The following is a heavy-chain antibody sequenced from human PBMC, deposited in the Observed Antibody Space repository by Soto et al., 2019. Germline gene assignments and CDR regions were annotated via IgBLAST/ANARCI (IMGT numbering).Heavy chain of an antibody. J-gene: IGHJ4*01. Sequence: PGGSLRLSCAASGFTFSVFGMHWGRQAPGKGLEWVAVISNTGSSAHYADSVRGRFTISRDNGENTLSLLMTSLRPEATAVYYCAKTITTLGSSSQRGGSRRRGALLENLGQGTLVNVSS. CDR3: AKTITTLGSSSQRGGSRRRGALLEN. CDR2: ISNTGSSA. D-gene: IGHD2-15*01. CDR1: GFTFSVFG. V-gene: IGHV3-30*18.